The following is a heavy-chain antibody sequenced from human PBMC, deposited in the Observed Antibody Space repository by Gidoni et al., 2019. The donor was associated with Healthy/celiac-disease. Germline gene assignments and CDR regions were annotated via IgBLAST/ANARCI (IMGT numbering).Heavy chain of an antibody. V-gene: IGHV3-23*01. CDR3: AKDSSSSGEEYFQH. D-gene: IGHD6-13*01. CDR2: ISGSGGRT. J-gene: IGHJ1*01. Sequence: EVQLLESGGGLVQPGGSLRLSCSASGFPFSSYAMSWVRQGPGRGVGWISAISGSGGRTYYADSVKGRFTNSRDNSKNTLYLQMNSLRAEDTAVYYCAKDSSSSGEEYFQHWGQGTLVTVSS. CDR1: GFPFSSYA.